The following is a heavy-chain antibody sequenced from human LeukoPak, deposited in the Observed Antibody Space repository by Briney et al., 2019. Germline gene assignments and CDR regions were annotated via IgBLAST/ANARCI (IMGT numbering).Heavy chain of an antibody. V-gene: IGHV4-34*01. Sequence: GSLRLSCAASGFTFSSYSMNWVRQPPGKGLEWIGEINHSGSTNYNPSLKSRVTISVDTSKNQFSLKLSSVTAADTAVYYCASSLATDAFDIWGQGTMVTVSS. J-gene: IGHJ3*02. CDR2: INHSGST. CDR3: ASSLATDAFDI. CDR1: GFTFSSYS.